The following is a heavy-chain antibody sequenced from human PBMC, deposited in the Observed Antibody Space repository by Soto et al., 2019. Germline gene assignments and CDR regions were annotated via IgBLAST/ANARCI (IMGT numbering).Heavy chain of an antibody. Sequence: EVQLVESGGGLVQPGRSLRLSCAASGFTFDDNAMHWVPQGPGKGLEWVSSISWNSGNLGYADSVKGRFTISRDNAKNSLYLQMNSLRGEDTALYYCAKGASTTVFAFNDYWGQGTLVTVSS. D-gene: IGHD4-17*01. J-gene: IGHJ4*02. CDR1: GFTFDDNA. CDR3: AKGASTTVFAFNDY. CDR2: ISWNSGNL. V-gene: IGHV3-9*01.